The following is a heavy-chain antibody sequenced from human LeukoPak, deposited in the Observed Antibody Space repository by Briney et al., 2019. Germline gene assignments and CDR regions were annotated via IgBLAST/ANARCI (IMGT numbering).Heavy chain of an antibody. CDR1: GYTFTSYG. CDR2: ISTYNGDT. D-gene: IGHD1-26*01. V-gene: IGHV1-18*01. J-gene: IGHJ4*02. CDR3: ARGSYYDY. Sequence: ASVKVSCKDSGYTFTSYGISWVRQAPGQGLEWVGWISTYNGDTNYEQKFQGRVTMTTEKSTSTGYMELRSLRSDDTAVYYCARGSYYDYWGQGTLVTVSS.